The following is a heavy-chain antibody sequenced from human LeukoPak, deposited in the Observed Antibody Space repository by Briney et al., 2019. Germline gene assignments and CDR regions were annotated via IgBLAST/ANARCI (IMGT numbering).Heavy chain of an antibody. V-gene: IGHV3-21*01. CDR2: ISSSSSYI. J-gene: IGHJ4*02. CDR3: ARASALGDFDY. D-gene: IGHD3-10*01. Sequence: AGGSLRLSCAASGFTFSTYSMNWVRQAPGKGLEWVSSISSSSSYIYYADSVKGRFTISRDNAKNSLYLQMNSLRAEDTAVYYCARASALGDFDYWGQGTPVTVSS. CDR1: GFTFSTYS.